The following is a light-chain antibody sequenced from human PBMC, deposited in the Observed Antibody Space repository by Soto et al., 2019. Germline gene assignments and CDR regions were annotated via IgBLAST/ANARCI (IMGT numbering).Light chain of an antibody. CDR1: QSVSSSY. CDR3: QQYGSSLFT. V-gene: IGKV3-20*01. Sequence: EIVLTQSPGPLSLSPGERATLSCRSSQSVSSSYLAWYQQKPGQAPRLIIYGASSRATGIPDRFSGSGSGTDFTLTISRLEPEDVSVYYCQQYGSSLFTFGGGTKVDIK. CDR2: GAS. J-gene: IGKJ4*01.